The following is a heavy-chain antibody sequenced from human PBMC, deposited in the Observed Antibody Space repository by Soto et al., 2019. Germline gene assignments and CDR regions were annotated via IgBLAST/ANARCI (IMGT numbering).Heavy chain of an antibody. D-gene: IGHD2-21*01. CDR2: ISAYNGNT. Sequence: GAPVKVSSKASCYKIFKPSITSGRQAPGQRLEWIGRISAYNGNTNYAQKLQGRVTMTTDTSTNTAYMELRSLRSDDTAVYYCARGAFCGGAPGCRDMDVWGQGTTVTVSS. CDR1: CYKIFKPS. V-gene: IGHV1-18*01. CDR3: ARGAFCGGAPGCRDMDV. J-gene: IGHJ6*02.